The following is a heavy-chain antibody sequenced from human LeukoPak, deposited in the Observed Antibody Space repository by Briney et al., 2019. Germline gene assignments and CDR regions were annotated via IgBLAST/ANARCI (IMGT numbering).Heavy chain of an antibody. D-gene: IGHD4-17*01. CDR3: ARETTVTSQSFDY. J-gene: IGHJ4*02. V-gene: IGHV1-18*01. Sequence: GASVKVSCKASGYTFTSYGIIWLRQAPGQGLEWMGWISAYNGNTNYAQMLQGRVTMTTDTSTSTAYMELRSLRSDDTAVYYCARETTVTSQSFDYWGQGTLVTVSS. CDR1: GYTFTSYG. CDR2: ISAYNGNT.